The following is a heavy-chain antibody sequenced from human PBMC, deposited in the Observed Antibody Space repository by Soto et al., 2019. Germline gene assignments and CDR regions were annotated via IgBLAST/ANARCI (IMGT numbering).Heavy chain of an antibody. CDR3: ARDKLTGDSWEAFDI. Sequence: EMQLLQSGGGFVRPGGSLRLSCGASDFTFSSYSLSWVRQAPGKGLEWISYIDTAGGTVYYGDSVWGRFTISRDNARNSLYLQMYSLRDEDTAVYYCARDKLTGDSWEAFDIWGQGTVVTVSS. J-gene: IGHJ3*02. D-gene: IGHD7-27*01. V-gene: IGHV3-48*02. CDR1: DFTFSSYS. CDR2: IDTAGGTV.